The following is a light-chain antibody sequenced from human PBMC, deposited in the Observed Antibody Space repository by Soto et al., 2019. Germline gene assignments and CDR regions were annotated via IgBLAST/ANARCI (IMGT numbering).Light chain of an antibody. CDR1: QSVSSN. Sequence: EIVMTQSPATLSVSPGERATLSCRASQSVSSNLAWYQQKPGQAPRLLIYGASTRATGIPARFSGSGSETEFTLIISSLQSEDFAVYYCQQYNNWPPKFGQGTKVEIK. J-gene: IGKJ1*01. V-gene: IGKV3-15*01. CDR2: GAS. CDR3: QQYNNWPPK.